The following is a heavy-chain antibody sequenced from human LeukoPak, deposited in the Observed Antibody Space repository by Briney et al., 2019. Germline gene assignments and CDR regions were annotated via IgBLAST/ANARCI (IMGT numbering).Heavy chain of an antibody. V-gene: IGHV3-21*01. D-gene: IGHD2-2*02. CDR3: ARILVPAAIPYDYYYYGMDV. J-gene: IGHJ6*02. Sequence: PGGSLRLSCAASGFTFSSHSMNWVRQAPGKGLEWVSSISSSSSYIYYADSVKGRFTISRDNAKNSLYLQMNSLRAEDTAVYYCARILVPAAIPYDYYYYGMDVWGQGTTVTVSS. CDR2: ISSSSSYI. CDR1: GFTFSSHS.